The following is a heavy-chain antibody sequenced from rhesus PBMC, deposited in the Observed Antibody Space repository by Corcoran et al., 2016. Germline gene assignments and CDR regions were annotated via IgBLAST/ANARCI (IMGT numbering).Heavy chain of an antibody. CDR1: GGSISSSY. CDR3: AREPYGSSYTFDY. D-gene: IGHD4-29*01. J-gene: IGHJ4*01. Sequence: QLQLQESGPGLVKPSETLSVTCAVSGGSISSSYWSWIRQAPGKGLEWIGYIYGRGSSTTYNPSLKSRVTLSVDTSKNQLSLKLSSVTTADTAVYYCAREPYGSSYTFDYWGQGVLVTVSS. V-gene: IGHV4-169*02. CDR2: IYGRGSST.